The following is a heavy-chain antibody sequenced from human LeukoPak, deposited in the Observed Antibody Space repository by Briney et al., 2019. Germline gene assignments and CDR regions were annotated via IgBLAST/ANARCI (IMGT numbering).Heavy chain of an antibody. V-gene: IGHV3-21*01. Sequence: GGSLRLSCAASGFTFSSYSMNWVRQAPGKGLEWVSSISSSSSYIYYADSVKGRFTISRDNAKNSLYLQMNSLRAEDTAVYYRARDRYYGDYPELVDYWGQGTLVTVSS. J-gene: IGHJ4*02. D-gene: IGHD4-17*01. CDR3: ARDRYYGDYPELVDY. CDR1: GFTFSSYS. CDR2: ISSSSSYI.